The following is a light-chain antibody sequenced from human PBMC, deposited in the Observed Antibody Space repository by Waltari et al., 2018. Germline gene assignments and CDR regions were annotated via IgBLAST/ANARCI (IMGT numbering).Light chain of an antibody. J-gene: IGKJ1*01. CDR1: QSVSRA. CDR2: GAS. CDR3: QHYVSLPVT. V-gene: IGKV3-20*01. Sequence: ELVLTQSPGTLSLSPGERATLSCRASQSVSRAVAWYQQNPGQAPRLLIYGASNRATGIPDRFSGSGSGTDFSLIISRLEPEDFAVYYCQHYVSLPVTFGQGTKVEIK.